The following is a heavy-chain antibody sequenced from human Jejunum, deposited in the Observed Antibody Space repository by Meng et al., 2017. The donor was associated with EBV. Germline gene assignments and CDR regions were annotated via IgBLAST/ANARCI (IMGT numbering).Heavy chain of an antibody. J-gene: IGHJ4*02. Sequence: QVQLVQSGAEVKKPGASVKVSCKVSGDTFTRYYMHWVRQAPGQGLEWMGWISVYRGNTNYAQRFQDRVTLTTNTSTSTVYMELRSLTSDDTVVYYCARDRSNSDYWGQGTLVTVSS. CDR1: GDTFTRYY. CDR3: ARDRSNSDY. CDR2: ISVYRGNT. D-gene: IGHD5-24*01. V-gene: IGHV1-18*04.